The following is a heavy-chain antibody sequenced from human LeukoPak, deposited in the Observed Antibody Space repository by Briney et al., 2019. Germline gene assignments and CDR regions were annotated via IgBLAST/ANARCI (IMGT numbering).Heavy chain of an antibody. CDR3: ARQGTTPFFDY. J-gene: IGHJ4*02. CDR2: IYYSGST. D-gene: IGHD1-1*01. V-gene: IGHV4-39*01. Sequence: SETLSLTCAVYGGSFSSYYWGWIRQPPGKGLEWIGSIYYSGSTYYNPSLKSRVTISVDTSKNQFSLKLSSVTAADTAVYYCARQGTTPFFDYWGQGTLVTVSS. CDR1: GGSFSSYY.